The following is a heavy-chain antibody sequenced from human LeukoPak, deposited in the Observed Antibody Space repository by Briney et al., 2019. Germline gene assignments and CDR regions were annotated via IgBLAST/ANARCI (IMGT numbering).Heavy chain of an antibody. CDR2: ISSSGSTI. J-gene: IGHJ4*02. D-gene: IGHD6-19*01. CDR3: ARDAATYSSGWSHQPGDY. V-gene: IGHV3-11*01. CDR1: GFTFSDYY. Sequence: PGGSLRLSCAASGFTFSDYYMSWLRQAPGKGLEWVSYISSSGSTIYYADSVKGRFTISRDNAKNSLYLQMNSLRAEDTAVYYCARDAATYSSGWSHQPGDYWGQGTLVTVSS.